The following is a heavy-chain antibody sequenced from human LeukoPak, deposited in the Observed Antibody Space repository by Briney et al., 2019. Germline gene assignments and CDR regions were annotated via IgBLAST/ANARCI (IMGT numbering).Heavy chain of an antibody. D-gene: IGHD3-22*01. Sequence: APVKVSCKTSGYTFTTYGISWVRQAPGQGLEWMGWITAYNGNTHYAQKLQGRVTLTTDTSTSTAYMELRSLRSDDTAVYYCARGLALGSESSGYYYLPDYWGQGTLVTVSS. CDR1: GYTFTTYG. V-gene: IGHV1-18*01. J-gene: IGHJ4*02. CDR3: ARGLALGSESSGYYYLPDY. CDR2: ITAYNGNT.